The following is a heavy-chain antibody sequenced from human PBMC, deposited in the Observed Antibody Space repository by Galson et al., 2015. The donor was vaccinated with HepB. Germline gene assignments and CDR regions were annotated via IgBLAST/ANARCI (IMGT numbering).Heavy chain of an antibody. CDR2: INPNSGGT. CDR1: GYTFTGYY. Sequence: SVKVSCKASGYTFTGYYMHWVRQAPGQGLEWMGWINPNSGGTNYAQRFQGRVTMTRDTSISTAYMELSRLRSDDTAVYYCARTEDIVVVPAAIWFDPWGQGTLVTVSS. V-gene: IGHV1-2*02. CDR3: ARTEDIVVVPAAIWFDP. J-gene: IGHJ5*02. D-gene: IGHD2-2*01.